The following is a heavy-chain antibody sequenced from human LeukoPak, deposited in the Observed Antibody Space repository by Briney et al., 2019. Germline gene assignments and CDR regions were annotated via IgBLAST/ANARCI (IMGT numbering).Heavy chain of an antibody. CDR2: ISGSGGST. V-gene: IGHV3-23*01. J-gene: IGHJ4*02. Sequence: SGGSLRLSCAASGFTFSSYAMSWVRQAPGKGLEWVSAISGSGGSTYYADSVKGRFTISRGNSKNTLYLQLDSLRAQDQAVYYCATGPVLRYFDLLRRGVDYWGQGALVTVSS. D-gene: IGHD3-9*01. CDR1: GFTFSSYA. CDR3: ATGPVLRYFDLLRRGVDY.